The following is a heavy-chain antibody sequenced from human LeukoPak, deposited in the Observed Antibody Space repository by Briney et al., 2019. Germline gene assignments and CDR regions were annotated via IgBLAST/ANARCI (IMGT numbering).Heavy chain of an antibody. CDR3: ARDGEAATTVTAFDI. CDR1: GFTFSSYG. CDR2: IWYDGSNK. J-gene: IGHJ3*02. D-gene: IGHD4-17*01. V-gene: IGHV3-33*01. Sequence: GGSLRLSCAASGFTFSSYGMHWVRQAPGKGLEWAAVIWYDGSNKYYADSVKGRFTISRDNSKNTLYLQMNSLRAEDTAVYYCARDGEAATTVTAFDIWGQGTMVTVSS.